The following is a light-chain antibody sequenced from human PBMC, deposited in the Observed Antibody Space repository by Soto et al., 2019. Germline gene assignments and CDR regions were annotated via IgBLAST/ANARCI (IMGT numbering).Light chain of an antibody. CDR2: GES. J-gene: IGKJ3*01. Sequence: ERVMTQSPATLSVSPGERATLSCRASQSISRNLAWYQQKPGQDPRLLIYGESTRATGIPARFSGSGSVTDFTLTISSLEPEDFAVYYCQQRSNWATFGPGTKVDIK. CDR1: QSISRN. V-gene: IGKV3-11*01. CDR3: QQRSNWAT.